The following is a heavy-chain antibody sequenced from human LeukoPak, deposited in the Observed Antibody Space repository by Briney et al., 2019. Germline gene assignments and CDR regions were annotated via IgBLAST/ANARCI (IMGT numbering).Heavy chain of an antibody. CDR2: FDPEDGET. Sequence: ASVKVSCKVSGYTLTELSMHWVRQAPGTGLEWRGGFDPEDGETIYAQKFQGRVTMTEDTSTDTAYMELSSLRSEDTAVYYCATEIHYYYGSGRHFDYWGQGTLVTVSS. V-gene: IGHV1-24*01. CDR3: ATEIHYYYGSGRHFDY. CDR1: GYTLTELS. D-gene: IGHD3-10*01. J-gene: IGHJ4*02.